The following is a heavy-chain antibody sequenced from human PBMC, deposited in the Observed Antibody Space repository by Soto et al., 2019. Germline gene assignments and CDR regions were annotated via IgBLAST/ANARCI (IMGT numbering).Heavy chain of an antibody. D-gene: IGHD3-16*02. CDR2: IKQDGSEK. Sequence: QYGGSLRLSCAASGFTFSSYWMSWVRQAPGKGLEWVANIKQDGSEKYYVDSVKGRFTISRDNAKNSLYLQMNSLRAEDTAVYYCARGQTYYDYVWGSYRYSAPFFDYWGQGTLVTVSS. CDR3: ARGQTYYDYVWGSYRYSAPFFDY. V-gene: IGHV3-7*03. J-gene: IGHJ4*02. CDR1: GFTFSSYW.